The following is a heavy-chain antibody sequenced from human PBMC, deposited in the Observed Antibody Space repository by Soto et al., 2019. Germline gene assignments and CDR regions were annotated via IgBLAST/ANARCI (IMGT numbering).Heavy chain of an antibody. V-gene: IGHV2-5*02. CDR1: GFSLMTNGVG. CDR3: AHTVARGAYWETFNY. CDR2: IYRDDDK. D-gene: IGHD1-26*01. Sequence: QITLKESGPTLVKLTETLTLTCTVSGFSLMTNGVGVGWFRQPPGKALEWLALIYRDDDKRYRPSLKSRVTITKDTTKHQVVLTMTNMDPVDTATYYCAHTVARGAYWETFNYWGQGTLVTVSS. J-gene: IGHJ4*02.